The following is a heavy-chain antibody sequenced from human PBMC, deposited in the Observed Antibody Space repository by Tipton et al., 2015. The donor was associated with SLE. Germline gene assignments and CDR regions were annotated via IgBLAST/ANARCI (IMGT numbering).Heavy chain of an antibody. CDR3: ARAGLATSYYYYMDV. V-gene: IGHV1-8*01. Sequence: QLVQSGAEVKKPGASVKVSCKASGYTFRSHDISWIRQASGQGLEWMGWMNPDSGHTGYAQKFQGRVTMTTKPSINTAFMELSSLTAEDTAVYYCARAGLATSYYYYMDVWGKGTTVTVSS. CDR2: MNPDSGHT. D-gene: IGHD5-12*01. J-gene: IGHJ6*03. CDR1: GYTFRSHD.